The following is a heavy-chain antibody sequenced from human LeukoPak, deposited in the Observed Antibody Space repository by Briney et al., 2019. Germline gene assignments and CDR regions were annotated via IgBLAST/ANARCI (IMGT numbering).Heavy chain of an antibody. D-gene: IGHD1-26*01. CDR1: GYTFTGYY. CDR2: INPNSGGT. V-gene: IGHV1-2*04. J-gene: IGHJ4*02. CDR3: ARGDYSGSLYYFDY. Sequence: ASVKVSCKASGYTFTGYYMHWVRQAPGQGLEWMGWINPNSGGTNYAQKFQGWVTTTRDTSISTAYMELSRLRSDDTAVYYCARGDYSGSLYYFDYWGQGTLVTVSS.